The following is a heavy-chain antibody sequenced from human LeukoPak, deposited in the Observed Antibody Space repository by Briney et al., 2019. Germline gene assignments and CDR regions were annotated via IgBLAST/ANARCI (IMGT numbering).Heavy chain of an antibody. CDR2: IYYAGRT. CDR3: VRVRSSSNWFDP. V-gene: IGHV4-39*07. D-gene: IGHD6-13*01. Sequence: SSETLSLTCTVSGGSISSSSYYWGWIRQPPGKGLEWIGSIYYAGRTYYYPSLKSRVTISVDTSKNQFSLKLSSVTAADTAMYYCVRVRSSSNWFDPWGQGTLVTVSS. J-gene: IGHJ5*02. CDR1: GGSISSSSYY.